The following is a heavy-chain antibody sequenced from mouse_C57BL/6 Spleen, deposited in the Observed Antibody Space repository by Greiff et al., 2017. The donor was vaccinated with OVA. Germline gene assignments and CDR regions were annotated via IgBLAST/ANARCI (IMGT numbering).Heavy chain of an antibody. J-gene: IGHJ1*03. CDR2: IYPGDGDT. Sequence: QVQLKQSGPELVKPGASVKISCKASGYAFSSSWMNWVKQRPGKGLEWIGRIYPGDGDTNYNGKFKGKATLTADKSSSTAYMQLSSLPTEDSAVSFCANGAYGGPPYCYFDVWGTGTTVTVSS. D-gene: IGHD1-1*02. V-gene: IGHV1-82*01. CDR3: ANGAYGGPPYCYFDV. CDR1: GYAFSSSW.